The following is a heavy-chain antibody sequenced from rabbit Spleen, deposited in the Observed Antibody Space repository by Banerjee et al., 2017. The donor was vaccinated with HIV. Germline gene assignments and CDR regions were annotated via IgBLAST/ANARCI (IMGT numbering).Heavy chain of an antibody. D-gene: IGHD1-1*01. Sequence: QSLEESGGDLVKPGASLTLTCTASGVSFSISSYMCWVRQAPGKGLEWIACINIFTGKSVYASWAKGRFSMSRTSSTTVTLQMTSLTAADTATYFCERLNVNSGSAGDLWGQGTLVTVS. V-gene: IGHV1S40*01. CDR2: INIFTGKS. CDR1: GVSFSISSY. CDR3: ERLNVNSGSAGDL. J-gene: IGHJ4*01.